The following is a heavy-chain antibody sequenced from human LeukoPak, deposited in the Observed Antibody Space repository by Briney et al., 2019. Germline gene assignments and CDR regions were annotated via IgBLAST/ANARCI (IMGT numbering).Heavy chain of an antibody. V-gene: IGHV3-30*02. CDR3: ARGGAARPDY. CDR2: IRYDGSNK. D-gene: IGHD6-6*01. Sequence: PGGSLRLSCAASGFTFSSYSMNWVRQAPGKGLEWVAFIRYDGSNKYYADSVKGRFTISRDNSKNTLYLQMNSLRAEDTAVYYCARGGAARPDYWGQGTLVTVFS. CDR1: GFTFSSYS. J-gene: IGHJ4*02.